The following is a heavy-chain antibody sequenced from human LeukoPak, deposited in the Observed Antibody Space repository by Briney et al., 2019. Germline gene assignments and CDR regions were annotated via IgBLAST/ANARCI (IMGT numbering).Heavy chain of an antibody. J-gene: IGHJ2*01. CDR2: ISGSGGST. CDR3: AKLTTDPDWYFDL. D-gene: IGHD4-11*01. CDR1: GFTISSYA. V-gene: IGHV3-23*01. Sequence: GGSLRLSCAASGFTISSYAMSWVRQAPGKGLEWVSAISGSGGSTYYADSVKGRFTISRDNSKNTLYLQMNSLRAEDTAVYYCAKLTTDPDWYFDLWGRGTLVTVSS.